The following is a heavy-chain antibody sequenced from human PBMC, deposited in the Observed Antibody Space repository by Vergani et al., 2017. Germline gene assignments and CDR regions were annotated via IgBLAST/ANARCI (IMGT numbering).Heavy chain of an antibody. V-gene: IGHV3-23*01. J-gene: IGHJ4*02. D-gene: IGHD1-26*01. CDR3: AKDQKHPGEWELLSCLFD. CDR1: GFTFSSYA. CDR2: ISGSGGST. Sequence: EVQLLESGGGLVQPGGSLRLSCAASGFTFSSYAMSWVRQAPGKGLEWVSAISGSGGSTYYADSVKGRFTISRDNSKNTLYLQMNSLRAEDTAVYYCAKDQKHPGEWELLSCLFDWGQRSLVTVSS.